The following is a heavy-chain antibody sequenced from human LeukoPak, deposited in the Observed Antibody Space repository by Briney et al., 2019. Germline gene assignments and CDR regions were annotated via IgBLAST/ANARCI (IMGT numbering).Heavy chain of an antibody. CDR1: GFTFSDYY. CDR3: ARALHARDY. V-gene: IGHV3-11*04. J-gene: IGHJ4*02. Sequence: GGSLRLSCAASGFTFSDYYMSWIRQAPGRGLEWVSYIGTSSSPTFYAESVKGRFTISRDNTKNSLYLQMNSLRAEDTAMYYCARALHARDYWGQGTLVTVSS. CDR2: IGTSSSPT.